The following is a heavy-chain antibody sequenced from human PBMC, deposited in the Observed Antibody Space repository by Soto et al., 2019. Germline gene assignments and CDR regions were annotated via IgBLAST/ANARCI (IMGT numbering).Heavy chain of an antibody. CDR3: ARHSVGPYDFWSGYYTIDAFDI. Sequence: SETLSLTCTASGGSISSSSYYWGWIRQPPGKGLEWIGSIYYSGSTYYNPSLKSQVTISVDTSKNQFSLKLSSVTAADTAVYYCARHSVGPYDFWSGYYTIDAFDIWGQGTMVTVSS. J-gene: IGHJ3*02. D-gene: IGHD3-3*01. CDR2: IYYSGST. V-gene: IGHV4-39*01. CDR1: GGSISSSSYY.